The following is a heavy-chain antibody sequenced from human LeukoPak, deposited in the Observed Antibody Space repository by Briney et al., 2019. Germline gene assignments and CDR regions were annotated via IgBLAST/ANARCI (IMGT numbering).Heavy chain of an antibody. J-gene: IGHJ6*03. CDR3: ARLGGIAVAATPYYYYYMDV. CDR1: GYTFSDYY. D-gene: IGHD6-19*01. V-gene: IGHV1-2*02. CDR2: INPNSGDT. Sequence: ASVKVSCKTSGYTFSDYYIHWIRQAPGQGLEWVGWINPNSGDTDYAQKFQGRVTMTRDTSISTAYMELSRLRSDDTAVYYCARLGGIAVAATPYYYYYMDVWGKGTTVTVSS.